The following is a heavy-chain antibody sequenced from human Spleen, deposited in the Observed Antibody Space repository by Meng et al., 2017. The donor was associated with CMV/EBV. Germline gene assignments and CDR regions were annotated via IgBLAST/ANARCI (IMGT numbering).Heavy chain of an antibody. D-gene: IGHD3-10*01. CDR2: ISPGDSDT. CDR3: ARAGYGSGRYYKEYYFDY. Sequence: GESLKISCKGSGYSFTNYWIGWVRQMPGRGLEWMGIISPGDSDTRYSPSFQGQVTISADKSISTAYLQWSSLKASDTAMYYCARAGYGSGRYYKEYYFDYWGQGALVTVSS. CDR1: GYSFTNYW. J-gene: IGHJ4*02. V-gene: IGHV5-51*01.